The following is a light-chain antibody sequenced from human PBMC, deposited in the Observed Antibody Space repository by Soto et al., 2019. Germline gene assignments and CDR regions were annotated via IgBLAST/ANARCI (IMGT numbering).Light chain of an antibody. CDR1: NIGSRR. J-gene: IGLJ3*02. CDR3: QVWDSSRDQSV. V-gene: IGLV3-21*02. Sequence: SYELTQTSSLSVAPGQTATVTCGGDNIGSRRVFWYRQKAGQAPVVVDYDDRDRPAGIPERVSGSKSANSATLIISRVEAGDGAAYYCQVWDSSRDQSVFGGGTQLTVL. CDR2: DDR.